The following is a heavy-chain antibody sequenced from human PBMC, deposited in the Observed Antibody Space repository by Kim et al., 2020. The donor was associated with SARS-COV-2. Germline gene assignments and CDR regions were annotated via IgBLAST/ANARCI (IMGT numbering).Heavy chain of an antibody. CDR1: GFTFSSYA. CDR3: AKDWPSDYDILTGYPAYYYGMDV. V-gene: IGHV3-23*01. D-gene: IGHD3-9*01. Sequence: GGSLRLSCAASGFTFSSYAMSWVRQAPGKGLEWVSAISGSGGSTYYADSVKGRFTISRDNSKNTLYLQMNSLRAEDTAVYYCAKDWPSDYDILTGYPAYYYGMDVWGQGTTVTVSS. CDR2: ISGSGGST. J-gene: IGHJ6*02.